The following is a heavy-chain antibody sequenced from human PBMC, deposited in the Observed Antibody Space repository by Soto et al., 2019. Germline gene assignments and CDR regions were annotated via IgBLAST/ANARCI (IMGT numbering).Heavy chain of an antibody. J-gene: IGHJ5*02. V-gene: IGHV1-18*01. D-gene: IGHD2-2*01. CDR2: ISAYNGNT. Sequence: QVQLVQSGAEVKKPGASVKVSCKASGYTFTSYGISWVRQAPGQGLEWMGWISAYNGNTNYAQKLQGRVTMTTDTSTSKDYMELRRLRLDGTAVYYCWRHLQVLAAAGWFDPWGQGNLVTVPS. CDR1: GYTFTSYG. CDR3: WRHLQVLAAAGWFDP.